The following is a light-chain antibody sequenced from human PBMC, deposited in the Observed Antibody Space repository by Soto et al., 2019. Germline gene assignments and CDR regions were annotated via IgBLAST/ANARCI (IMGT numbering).Light chain of an antibody. V-gene: IGKV3-20*01. J-gene: IGKJ1*01. CDR1: QSVSSNY. CDR3: QQYGSSRWT. CDR2: GAS. Sequence: EIVLTQSPGTLSLSPGARAPLSCRASQSVSSNYLAWYQQKPGQAPRLLVYGASSTATGIPDRFSGSGSETDFILTISRLEPEDFAVYYCQQYGSSRWTFGQGTKVDIK.